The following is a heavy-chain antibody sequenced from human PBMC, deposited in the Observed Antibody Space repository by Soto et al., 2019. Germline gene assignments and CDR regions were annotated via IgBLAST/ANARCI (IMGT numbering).Heavy chain of an antibody. CDR2: ISHGGST. J-gene: IGHJ4*02. V-gene: IGHV4-34*01. CDR3: ARGPQYYYGGSGYVDY. CDR1: GGSFSGYY. Sequence: LETLSLTCAVYGGSFSGYYWSWIRQPPGKGLEWIGEISHGGSTNYNPSLKSRVTMALDTSKNQFSLKLTSVTAADTAVYYCARGPQYYYGGSGYVDYWGRGTLVTVSS. D-gene: IGHD3-22*01.